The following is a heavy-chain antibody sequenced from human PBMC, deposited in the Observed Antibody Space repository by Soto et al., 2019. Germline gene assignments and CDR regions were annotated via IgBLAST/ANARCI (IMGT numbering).Heavy chain of an antibody. D-gene: IGHD3-10*01. CDR3: AKQIPLVRGVIPMAPFDH. J-gene: IGHJ4*02. CDR1: GFTYSSYA. Sequence: PGGSLRLSCAASGFTYSSYAMSWVRQAPGKGLEWVSAISGSGDRTDYADSVKGRFSISRDNSKNTLYLQMHSLRAEDTAVYYCAKQIPLVRGVIPMAPFDHWGQGTLVTVSS. CDR2: ISGSGDRT. V-gene: IGHV3-23*01.